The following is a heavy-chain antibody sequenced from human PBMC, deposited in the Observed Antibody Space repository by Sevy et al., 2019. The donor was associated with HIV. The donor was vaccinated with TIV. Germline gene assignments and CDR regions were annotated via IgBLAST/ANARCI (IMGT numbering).Heavy chain of an antibody. Sequence: SETLSLTCSVSGASISSYFWSWIRQPPGKGLEWIGYIYYSGSTNYNPSLKSRVTISGDMSKNQFSLKLSSLTAADTAVYYCASYYYGSGSFDYWGQGTLVTVSS. V-gene: IGHV4-59*01. D-gene: IGHD3-10*01. J-gene: IGHJ4*02. CDR2: IYYSGST. CDR3: ASYYYGSGSFDY. CDR1: GASISSYF.